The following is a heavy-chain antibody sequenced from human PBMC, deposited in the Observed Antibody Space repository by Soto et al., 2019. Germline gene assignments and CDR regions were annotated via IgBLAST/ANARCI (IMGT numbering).Heavy chain of an antibody. D-gene: IGHD3-16*01. Sequence: QVQLQQWGTGLLKPSETLSLTCAVYGGSFSTYYWAWIRQPPGKGLEWIGETHHSGSTTYSPSLMSRVSISIDTSRHQFSLKLRAVTGADPGVYYRANRLGSFWGQGTLVTVSS. V-gene: IGHV4-34*01. CDR2: THHSGST. J-gene: IGHJ4*02. CDR1: GGSFSTYY. CDR3: ANRLGSF.